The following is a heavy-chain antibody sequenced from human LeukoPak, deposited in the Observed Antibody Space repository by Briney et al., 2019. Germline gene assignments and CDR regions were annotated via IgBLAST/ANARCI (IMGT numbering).Heavy chain of an antibody. V-gene: IGHV4-34*01. D-gene: IGHD3-9*01. CDR3: VRARPILTGTYYYYGMDV. J-gene: IGHJ6*04. CDR2: INHSGST. Sequence: PSETLSLTCAVYGGSFSGYYWSWIRQPPGKGLEWIGEINHSGSTNYNPSLKSRVTISVDTSKNQFSLKLSSVTAAGTAVYYCVRARPILTGTYYYYGMDVWGKGTTVTVSS. CDR1: GGSFSGYY.